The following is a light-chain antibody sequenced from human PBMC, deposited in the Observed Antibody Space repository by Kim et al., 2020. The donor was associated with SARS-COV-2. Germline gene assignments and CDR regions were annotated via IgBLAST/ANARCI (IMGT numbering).Light chain of an antibody. Sequence: VSPGQTASITCSGDKLGDKYACWYQQKPGQSPVLVIYQDSKRPSGIPERFSGSNSGNTATLTISGTQAMDEADYYCQAWDSSTCVFGTGTKVTVL. CDR1: KLGDKY. CDR3: QAWDSSTCV. J-gene: IGLJ1*01. CDR2: QDS. V-gene: IGLV3-1*01.